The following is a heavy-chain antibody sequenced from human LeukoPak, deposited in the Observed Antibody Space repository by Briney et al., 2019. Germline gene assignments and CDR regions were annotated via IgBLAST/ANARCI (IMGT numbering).Heavy chain of an antibody. CDR3: AKAKSGWFGELFFDY. J-gene: IGHJ4*02. CDR2: ISWNSGSI. CDR1: GFTFDDYA. V-gene: IGHV3-9*03. Sequence: GRSLRLSCAASGFTFDDYAMHWVRQAPGKGLEWVSGISWNSGSIGYADSVKGRFTISRDNAKNSLYLQMNSLRAEDMALYYCAKAKSGWFGELFFDYWGQGTLVTVSS. D-gene: IGHD3-10*01.